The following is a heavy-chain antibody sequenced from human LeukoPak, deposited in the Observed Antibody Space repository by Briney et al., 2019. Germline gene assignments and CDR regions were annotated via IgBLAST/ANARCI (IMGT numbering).Heavy chain of an antibody. D-gene: IGHD6-13*01. CDR2: ISSSGSTI. Sequence: GGSLRLSCAASGFTFSDYYMSWIRQAPGKGLEWVSYISSSGSTIYYADSVKGRFTISRDNSKNTLYLQMNSLRAEDTAVYYSAREGWCSSSWYSIDFGMDVWGQGTTVTVSS. CDR3: AREGWCSSSWYSIDFGMDV. V-gene: IGHV3-11*04. CDR1: GFTFSDYY. J-gene: IGHJ6*02.